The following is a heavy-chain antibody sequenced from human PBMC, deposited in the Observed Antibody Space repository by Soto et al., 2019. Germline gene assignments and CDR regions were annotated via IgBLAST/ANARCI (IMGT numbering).Heavy chain of an antibody. D-gene: IGHD6-19*01. Sequence: ASETLSLTCAVSGYSISSGYYWGWIRQPPGKGLEWIGSIYHSGSTYYNPSLKSRVTISVDTSKNQFSLKLSSVTAADTAVYYCARDLGIAVAGYNWFDPWGQGTLVTVSS. V-gene: IGHV4-38-2*02. CDR2: IYHSGST. J-gene: IGHJ5*02. CDR1: GYSISSGYY. CDR3: ARDLGIAVAGYNWFDP.